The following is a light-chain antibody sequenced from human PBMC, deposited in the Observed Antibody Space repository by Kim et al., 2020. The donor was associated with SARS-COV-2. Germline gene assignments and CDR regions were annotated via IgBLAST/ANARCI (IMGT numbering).Light chain of an antibody. J-gene: IGKJ2*01. V-gene: IGKV3-15*01. CDR3: QQYNNWPYT. CDR2: GAS. CDR1: ERVSNN. Sequence: ETVMTQSPATLSVSPGDRVTLSCRASERVSNNLAWYRLKPGQAPRLLIFGASTRATGIPATFSGSGSGTEFTLTISSLQSEDFAVYSCQQYNNWPYTFGQGTKLEIK.